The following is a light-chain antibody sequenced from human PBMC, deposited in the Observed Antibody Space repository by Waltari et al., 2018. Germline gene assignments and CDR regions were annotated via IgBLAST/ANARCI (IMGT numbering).Light chain of an antibody. CDR3: SSYAGSNNYVL. V-gene: IGLV2-8*01. Sequence: QSALTQPPSASGSPGQSVTIPCTGPSSDVGGYNYVSWYQQHPGKAPKLMIYEVNNRPSGVPDRFSGSKSGNTASLTVSGLQAEDEADYYCSSYAGSNNYVLFGGGTKLTVL. CDR1: SSDVGGYNY. CDR2: EVN. J-gene: IGLJ2*01.